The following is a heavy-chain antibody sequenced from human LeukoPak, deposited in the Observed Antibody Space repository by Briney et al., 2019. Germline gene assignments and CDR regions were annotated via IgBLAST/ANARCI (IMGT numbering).Heavy chain of an antibody. J-gene: IGHJ4*02. CDR2: ISAYNGNT. CDR3: ARVGGYYDSSGYFDY. CDR1: GGTFSSYA. D-gene: IGHD3-22*01. V-gene: IGHV1-18*01. Sequence: ASVKVSCKASGGTFSSYAISWVRQAPGQGLEWMGWISAYNGNTTYAQKLQGRVTMTTDTSTSTAYMELRSLRSDDTAVYYCARVGGYYDSSGYFDYWGQGTLVTVSS.